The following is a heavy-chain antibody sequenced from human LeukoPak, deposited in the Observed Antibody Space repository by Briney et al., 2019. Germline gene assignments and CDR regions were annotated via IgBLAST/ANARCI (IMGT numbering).Heavy chain of an antibody. D-gene: IGHD2-2*01. Sequence: GGSLRLSCAASGFTFSRYVMNWVRQVPGRRPDWVSSISATGGEIFYADSVKGRFTISRDNSNNMVYLQMDSLRTDDTALYYCVRRDIRTTSSWGAFDIWGQGTLVTVSS. V-gene: IGHV3-23*01. CDR1: GFTFSRYV. J-gene: IGHJ3*02. CDR3: VRRDIRTTSSWGAFDI. CDR2: ISATGGEI.